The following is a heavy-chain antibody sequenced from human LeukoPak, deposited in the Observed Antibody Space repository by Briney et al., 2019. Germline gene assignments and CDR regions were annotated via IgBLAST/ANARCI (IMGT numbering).Heavy chain of an antibody. J-gene: IGHJ4*02. CDR1: GGSISSGSYY. CDR2: IHYSGRT. CDR3: ASSYYYDSSGISDVDN. D-gene: IGHD3-22*01. V-gene: IGHV4-31*03. Sequence: PSETLSLTCTVSGGSISSGSYYWSWIRQHPGRRLEWIGYIHYSGRTYYNPSLKSRVIISIDTSKNQLSLKLSSVTAADTAVYYCASSYYYDSSGISDVDNWGQGTLVTVSS.